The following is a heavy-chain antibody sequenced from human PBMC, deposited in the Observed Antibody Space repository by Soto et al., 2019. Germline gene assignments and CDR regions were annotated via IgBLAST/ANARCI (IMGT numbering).Heavy chain of an antibody. CDR2: ISSSGSTI. CDR1: GFTFSDYY. V-gene: IGHV3-11*01. D-gene: IGHD1-26*01. CDR3: ARDLYSGSYDTPYYCDY. J-gene: IGHJ4*02. Sequence: PGGSLRLSCAASGFTFSDYYMSWIRQAPGKGLEWVSYISSSGSTIYYADSVKGRFTISRDNAKNSLYLQMNSLRAEDTAVYYCARDLYSGSYDTPYYCDYWGQGTLVTVSS.